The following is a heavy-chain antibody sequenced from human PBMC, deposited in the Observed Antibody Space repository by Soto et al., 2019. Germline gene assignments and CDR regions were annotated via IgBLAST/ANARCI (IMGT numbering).Heavy chain of an antibody. CDR2: ISSSGSTI. CDR3: ARDEIPAATHYYYYGMDV. CDR1: GFTFSDYY. J-gene: IGHJ6*02. D-gene: IGHD2-2*01. V-gene: IGHV3-11*01. Sequence: XGSLRLSCAASGFTFSDYYMSWIRQAPGKGLEWVSYISSSGSTIYYADSVKGRFTISRDNAKNSLYLQMNSLRAEDTAVYYCARDEIPAATHYYYYGMDVWGQGTTVTSP.